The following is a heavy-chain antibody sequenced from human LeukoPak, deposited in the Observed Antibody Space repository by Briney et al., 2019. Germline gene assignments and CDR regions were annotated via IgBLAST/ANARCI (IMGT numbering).Heavy chain of an antibody. CDR3: ARGVMVQYDSSGYYVSRGIYYFDY. V-gene: IGHV1-8*01. CDR2: MNPNSGNT. D-gene: IGHD3-22*01. J-gene: IGHJ4*02. CDR1: GYTFTSYD. Sequence: GASVKVSCKASGYTFTSYDINWVRQATGQGLEWMGWMNPNSGNTGYAQKFQGRVTMTRNTSISTAYMELSSLRSEDTAVYYCARGVMVQYDSSGYYVSRGIYYFDYWGQGTLVTVSS.